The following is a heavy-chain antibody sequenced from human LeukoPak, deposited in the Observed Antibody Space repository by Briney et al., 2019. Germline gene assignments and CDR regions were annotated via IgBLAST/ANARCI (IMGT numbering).Heavy chain of an antibody. D-gene: IGHD5-18*01. CDR2: TRNKANSYTT. V-gene: IGHV3-72*01. CDR1: GFTFSDHY. Sequence: PGGSLRLSCAASGFTFSDHYMDWVRQAPGKGLEWVGRTRNKANSYTTEYAASVKGRFTISRDDSKNSLYLQMNSLKTEDTAVYYCARVDTAMDDYYYYGMDVWGQGTTVTVSS. J-gene: IGHJ6*02. CDR3: ARVDTAMDDYYYYGMDV.